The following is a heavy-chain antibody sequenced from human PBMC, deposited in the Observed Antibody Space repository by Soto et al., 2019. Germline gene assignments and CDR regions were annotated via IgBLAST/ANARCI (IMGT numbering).Heavy chain of an antibody. J-gene: IGHJ6*03. D-gene: IGHD2-8*01. CDR1: GGTFSSYT. Sequence: QVQLVHSGAEVKKPGSSVKVSCKASGGTFSSYTISWVRQAPGQGLEWMGRIITILGIANYAQKFQGRVTITADKATSTAYMELSSLRSEDTAVYYCARVDAPAGMDVWGKGTTVTVSS. CDR3: ARVDAPAGMDV. CDR2: IITILGIA. V-gene: IGHV1-69*02.